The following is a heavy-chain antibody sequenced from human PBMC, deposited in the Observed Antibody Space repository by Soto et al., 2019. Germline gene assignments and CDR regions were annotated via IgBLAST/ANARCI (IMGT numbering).Heavy chain of an antibody. V-gene: IGHV4-59*01. J-gene: IGHJ4*02. CDR2: IYYSGST. CDR3: ARGIRGYYYARPLDY. D-gene: IGHD3-22*01. CDR1: GGSISSYY. Sequence: SETLSLTCTVSGGSISSYYWSWIRQPPGKGLEWIGYIYYSGSTNYNPSLKSRVTISVDTSKNQCSLKLSSVTAADTAVYYCARGIRGYYYARPLDYWGQGTLVTVSS.